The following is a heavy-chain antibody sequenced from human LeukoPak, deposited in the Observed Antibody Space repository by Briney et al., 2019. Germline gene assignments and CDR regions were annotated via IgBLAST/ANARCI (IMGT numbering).Heavy chain of an antibody. CDR2: INHSGST. V-gene: IGHV4-38-2*02. J-gene: IGHJ6*03. CDR1: GYSISSGYY. Sequence: SETLSLTCTVSGYSISSGYYWGWVRQPPGKGLEWIGEINHSGSTNYNPSLKSRVTISVDTSKNQFSLKLSSVTAADTAVYYCARGDYYYYMDVWGKGTTVTVSS. CDR3: ARGDYYYYMDV.